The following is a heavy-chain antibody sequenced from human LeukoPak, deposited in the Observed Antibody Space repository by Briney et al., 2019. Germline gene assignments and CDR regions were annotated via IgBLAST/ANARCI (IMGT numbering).Heavy chain of an antibody. V-gene: IGHV5-51*01. CDR3: ARRHCSGGSCYGEFDY. J-gene: IGHJ4*02. D-gene: IGHD2-15*01. CDR1: GYRFSNDW. CDR2: IYPDDSDT. Sequence: GESLKISCKGSGYRFSNDWIGWVSQMPGKGLEWMGIIYPDDSDTKYSPSFQGQVSISADRSINTAYLQWGSLKASDTAMYYCARRHCSGGSCYGEFDYWGQGTLVTVSS.